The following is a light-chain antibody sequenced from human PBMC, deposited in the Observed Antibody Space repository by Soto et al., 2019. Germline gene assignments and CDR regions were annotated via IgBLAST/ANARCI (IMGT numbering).Light chain of an antibody. CDR1: QSTTAW. CDR3: QQYNPYSYS. Sequence: DLQMTQSPSTLSASIGDRVTITCRASQSTTAWLAWYQQKPGKAPKLLIYKTSSLESGVPSRFSGGVSGTEFTLSISSLQPDDFVTYYCQQYNPYSYSFGQGTKLEIK. V-gene: IGKV1-5*03. J-gene: IGKJ2*03. CDR2: KTS.